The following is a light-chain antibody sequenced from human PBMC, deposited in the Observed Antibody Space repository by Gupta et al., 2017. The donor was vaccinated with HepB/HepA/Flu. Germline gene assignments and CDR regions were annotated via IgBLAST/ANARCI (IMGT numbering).Light chain of an antibody. CDR1: KLGDKS. V-gene: IGLV3-1*01. J-gene: IGLJ1*01. CDR2: ENY. CDR3: QAWDINSFYV. Sequence: SSDLTQPPSVSVSPGQTASITCSGDKLGDKSASWYQQKAGQSPVVVIYENYKRPSGIPERFSGSNSGNTATLTISGTQAMDEADYYCQAWDINSFYVFGTGTKVTVL.